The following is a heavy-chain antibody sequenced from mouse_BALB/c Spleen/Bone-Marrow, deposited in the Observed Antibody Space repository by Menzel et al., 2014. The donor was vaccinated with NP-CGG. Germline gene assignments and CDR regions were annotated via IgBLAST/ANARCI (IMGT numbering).Heavy chain of an antibody. CDR3: ASTITTVVAEDAMDY. CDR2: ISSGGSYT. Sequence: EVNVVESGGDLVKPGGSLKLSCAASGFTFSSYGVSWVRQTPDKRLEWVATISSGGSYTYYPDSVKGRFTISRDNAKNTLYLQMSSLKSEDTAMYYCASTITTVVAEDAMDYWGQGTSVTVSS. J-gene: IGHJ4*01. CDR1: GFTFSSYG. D-gene: IGHD1-1*01. V-gene: IGHV5-6*01.